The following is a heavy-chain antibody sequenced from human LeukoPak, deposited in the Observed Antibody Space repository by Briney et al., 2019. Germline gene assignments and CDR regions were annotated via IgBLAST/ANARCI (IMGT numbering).Heavy chain of an antibody. CDR2: IIPIFGTA. D-gene: IGHD3-22*01. J-gene: IGHJ4*02. Sequence: ASVKVSCKASGGTFSSYAISWVRQAPGQGLEWTGRIIPIFGTANYAQKFQGRVTITTDESTSTAYMELSSLRSEDTAVYYCARDGQGYYYDSSGYSDWGQGTLVTVSS. V-gene: IGHV1-69*05. CDR1: GGTFSSYA. CDR3: ARDGQGYYYDSSGYSD.